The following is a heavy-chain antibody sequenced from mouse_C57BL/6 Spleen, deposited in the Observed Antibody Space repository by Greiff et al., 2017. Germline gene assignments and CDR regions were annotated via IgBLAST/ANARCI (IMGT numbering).Heavy chain of an antibody. Sequence: EVQGVESGGGLVKPGGSLKLSCAASGFTFSDYGMHWVRQAPEKGLEWVAYISSGSSTIYYADTVKGRFTISRDNAKNTLLRQMTSLGSEDTAIYYCAWGRCRGCWYFDGWGTGTTVTGSS. J-gene: IGHJ1*03. V-gene: IGHV5-17*01. CDR3: AWGRCRGCWYFDG. D-gene: IGHD3-3*01. CDR2: ISSGSSTI. CDR1: GFTFSDYG.